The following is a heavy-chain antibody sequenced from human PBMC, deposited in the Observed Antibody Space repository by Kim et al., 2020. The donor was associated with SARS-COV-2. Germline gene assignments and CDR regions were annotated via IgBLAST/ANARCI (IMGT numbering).Heavy chain of an antibody. D-gene: IGHD6-13*01. CDR2: FDPEDGET. Sequence: ASVNVSCKVSGYTLTELSMHWVRQAPGKGLEWMGGFDPEDGETIYAQKFQGRVTMTEDTSTDTAYMELSSLRSEDTAVYYCATASGYSSSWYWPYYYYGMDVWGQGTTVTVSS. CDR3: ATASGYSSSWYWPYYYYGMDV. CDR1: GYTLTELS. V-gene: IGHV1-24*01. J-gene: IGHJ6*02.